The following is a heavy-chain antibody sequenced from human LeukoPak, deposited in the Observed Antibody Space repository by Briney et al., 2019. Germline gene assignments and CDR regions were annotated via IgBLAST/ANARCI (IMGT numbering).Heavy chain of an antibody. CDR3: AKDARPVSYNWFDP. V-gene: IGHV3-74*01. Sequence: GGSLRLSCAASGFSFSTNWMHWVRQAPGKGLVWVSRIKSDGSDTSYADSVKGRFTISRDNSKNTLYLQMNSLRAEDTAVYYCAKDARPVSYNWFDPWGQGTLVTVSS. D-gene: IGHD6-6*01. CDR1: GFSFSTNW. J-gene: IGHJ5*02. CDR2: IKSDGSDT.